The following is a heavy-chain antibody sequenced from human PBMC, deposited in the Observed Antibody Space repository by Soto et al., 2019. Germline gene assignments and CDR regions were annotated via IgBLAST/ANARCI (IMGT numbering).Heavy chain of an antibody. J-gene: IGHJ3*02. CDR1: GGSSSSGGYY. CDR3: ARHRRLITMVRGVIIHDAFDI. CDR2: IYYSGST. Sequence: SETLSLTCTVSGGSSSSGGYYWSWIRQHPGKGLEWIGYIYYSGSTNYNPSLKSRVTISVDTSKNQFSLKLSSVTAADTAVYYCARHRRLITMVRGVIIHDAFDIWGQGTMVTVSS. V-gene: IGHV4-61*08. D-gene: IGHD3-10*01.